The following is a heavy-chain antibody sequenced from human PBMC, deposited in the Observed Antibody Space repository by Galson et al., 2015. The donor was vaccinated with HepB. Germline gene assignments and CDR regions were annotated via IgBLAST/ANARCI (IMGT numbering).Heavy chain of an antibody. CDR2: ISSSGSTI. J-gene: IGHJ4*02. CDR3: ARLLYDYVWGSYRYLDY. V-gene: IGHV3-48*03. D-gene: IGHD3-16*02. CDR1: GFTFSSYD. Sequence: SLRLSCAASGFTFSSYDMNWVRQAPGKGLEWVSYISSSGSTIYYADSVKGRFTISRDNAKNSLYLQMNSLRAEDTAVYYCARLLYDYVWGSYRYLDYWGQGTLVTVSS.